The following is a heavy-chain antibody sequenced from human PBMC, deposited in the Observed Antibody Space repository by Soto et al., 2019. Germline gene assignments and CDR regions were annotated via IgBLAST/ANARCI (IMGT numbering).Heavy chain of an antibody. V-gene: IGHV3-15*01. J-gene: IGHJ3*02. CDR3: TTILVIGGWSSDAPDT. CDR2: IKRESDGGTT. Sequence: EVQVVESGGGLVKPGGSLRLSCAASGFTFNNAWMSWVRQAPGKGLEWVGRIKRESDGGTTDLAAPVRGRFTISRDDSKNSVYLQMNSLKAEDTAVYYCTTILVIGGWSSDAPDTWGQGTMVAVSS. D-gene: IGHD6-19*01. CDR1: GFTFNNAW.